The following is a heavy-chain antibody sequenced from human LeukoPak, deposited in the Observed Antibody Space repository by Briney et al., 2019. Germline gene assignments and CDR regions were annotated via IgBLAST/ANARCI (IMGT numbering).Heavy chain of an antibody. V-gene: IGHV4-4*07. J-gene: IGHJ5*01. Sequence: SETLSLTCTVSGGSISSYYWSWIRQPAGKGLEWIGRIYTSGSTNYNPSLKSRVTMSVDTSKNQFSLKLRSVTAADTAVYYCARNYGHGYHSTPRDWFYPCGQGTPVTPSS. CDR1: GGSISSYY. CDR3: ARNYGHGYHSTPRDWFYP. D-gene: IGHD5-24*01. CDR2: IYTSGST.